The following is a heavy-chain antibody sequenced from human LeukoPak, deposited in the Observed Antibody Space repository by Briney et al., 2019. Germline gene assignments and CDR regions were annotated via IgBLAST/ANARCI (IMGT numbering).Heavy chain of an antibody. CDR2: INPSGGST. Sequence: GASVKVSFKASGYTFTIYYMHWVRQAPGQGLERMGLINPSGGSTSYTQKFQGRVTMTRDTSTSTVYMELSSLRSEDTAVCDCARDAPETDFSSTSCYAGYYFDYWGQGTLVTVSS. J-gene: IGHJ4*02. D-gene: IGHD2-2*01. V-gene: IGHV1-46*01. CDR3: ARDAPETDFSSTSCYAGYYFDY. CDR1: GYTFTIYY.